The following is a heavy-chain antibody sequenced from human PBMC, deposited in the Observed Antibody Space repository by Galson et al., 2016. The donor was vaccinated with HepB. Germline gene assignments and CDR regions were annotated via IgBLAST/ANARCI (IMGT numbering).Heavy chain of an antibody. CDR3: VRGVYGDHGWFDY. CDR1: GFTFGTYG. J-gene: IGHJ4*02. Sequence: SLRLSCAASGFTFGTYGMHWVRQAPGKGLEWVALISYDGKSESYADSVKGRFTISRDNSQNSLFLQMNTLRAEDTAVYFCVRGVYGDHGWFDYWGQGTLVTVSS. D-gene: IGHD4-17*01. V-gene: IGHV3-30*03. CDR2: ISYDGKSE.